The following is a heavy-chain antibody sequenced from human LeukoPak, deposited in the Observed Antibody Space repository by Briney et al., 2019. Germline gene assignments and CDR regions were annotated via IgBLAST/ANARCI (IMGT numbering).Heavy chain of an antibody. Sequence: PSETLSLTCSVAGYSISSGCYWGWIPQPPGKGLERIVPIHDSGNSYYNPSLKSRVTISVDTSKNQFSLELSSVTAADTAVYYCSRHDYGGNLGVGAFDIWGQGTMVTVSS. CDR3: SRHDYGGNLGVGAFDI. J-gene: IGHJ3*02. V-gene: IGHV4-38-2*01. CDR1: GYSISSGCY. D-gene: IGHD4-23*01. CDR2: IHDSGNS.